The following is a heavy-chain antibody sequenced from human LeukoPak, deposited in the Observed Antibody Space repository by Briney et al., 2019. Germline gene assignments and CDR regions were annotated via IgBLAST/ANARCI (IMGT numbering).Heavy chain of an antibody. CDR1: GASMNTHY. V-gene: IGHV4-59*11. CDR2: IYYSGST. J-gene: IGHJ6*03. D-gene: IGHD6-6*01. Sequence: PSETLSLTCAVSGASMNTHYWSWIRQPPGKGLEWIGYIYYSGSTNYNPSLKSRVTISVDTSKNQFSLKLSSVTAADTAVYYCARVARYSSSSGYYYYYYYMDVWGKGTTVTVSS. CDR3: ARVARYSSSSGYYYYYYYMDV.